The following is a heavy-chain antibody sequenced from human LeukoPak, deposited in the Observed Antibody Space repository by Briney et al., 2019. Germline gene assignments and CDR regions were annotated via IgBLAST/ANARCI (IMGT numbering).Heavy chain of an antibody. CDR2: IRYDGTTK. D-gene: IGHD6-19*01. Sequence: GESLRLSCAASGFTFSSYGMHWVRQAPGKGLEWVAFIRYDGTTKYYADSVKGRFTSSRDNSKNTLYLQMNSLRAEDTAVYYCARDFWRSSGWYAFQHWGQGTLVTVSS. CDR1: GFTFSSYG. CDR3: ARDFWRSSGWYAFQH. V-gene: IGHV3-30*02. J-gene: IGHJ1*01.